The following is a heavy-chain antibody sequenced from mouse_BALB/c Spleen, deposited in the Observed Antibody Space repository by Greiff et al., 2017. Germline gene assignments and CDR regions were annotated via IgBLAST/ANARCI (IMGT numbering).Heavy chain of an antibody. D-gene: IGHD1-1*01. J-gene: IGHJ1*01. V-gene: IGHV3-2*02. CDR1: GYSITSDYA. CDR2: ISYSGST. CDR3: ANYGTWYFDV. Sequence: EVQLQESGPGLEKPSQSLSLTCTVTGYSITSDYAWNWIRQFPGNKLEWMGYISYSGSTSYNPSLKSRISITRDTSKNQFFLQLNSVTTEDTATYYCANYGTWYFDVWGAGTTVTVSS.